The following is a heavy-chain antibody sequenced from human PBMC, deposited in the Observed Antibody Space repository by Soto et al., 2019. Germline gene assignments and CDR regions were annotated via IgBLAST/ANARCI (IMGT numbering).Heavy chain of an antibody. CDR2: IIPILGIA. J-gene: IGHJ4*02. D-gene: IGHD1-26*01. CDR3: SRGWGIVGGTGPLGH. Sequence: SVKVSCKASGGTFSSYTISWVRQAPGQGLEWMGRIIPILGIANYAQKFQGRVTITADKSTSTAYMELSSLRSEDTAVYYCSRGWGIVGGTGPLGHWGQGTLVTVSS. V-gene: IGHV1-69*02. CDR1: GGTFSSYT.